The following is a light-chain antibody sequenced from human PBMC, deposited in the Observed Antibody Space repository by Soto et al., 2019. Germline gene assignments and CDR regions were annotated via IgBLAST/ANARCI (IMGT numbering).Light chain of an antibody. Sequence: IQLTHSPASLSASVGHTVTITCRASQGISSYLAWYQQKPGKAPKRLIYAASSLQSGVPSRFSGSGSGTEFTLTISSLQPEDFATYYCLQHNSYPLTFAGGTKVDI. CDR2: AAS. CDR3: LQHNSYPLT. V-gene: IGKV1-17*01. J-gene: IGKJ4*01. CDR1: QGISSY.